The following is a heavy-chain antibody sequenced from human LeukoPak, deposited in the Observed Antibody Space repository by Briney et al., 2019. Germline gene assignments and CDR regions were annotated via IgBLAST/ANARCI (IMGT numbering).Heavy chain of an antibody. Sequence: GGSLRLSCAASGFTFNSYAMIGVRQAPGKGLEWVASISGSGGSTDYADPVKGRFTISRDNSKNTLYMQMNSLRAEDTAVYYCAKDIVLMMYANGFDYWGQGTLVTVSS. CDR2: ISGSGGST. CDR3: AKDIVLMMYANGFDY. D-gene: IGHD2-8*01. J-gene: IGHJ4*02. V-gene: IGHV3-23*01. CDR1: GFTFNSYA.